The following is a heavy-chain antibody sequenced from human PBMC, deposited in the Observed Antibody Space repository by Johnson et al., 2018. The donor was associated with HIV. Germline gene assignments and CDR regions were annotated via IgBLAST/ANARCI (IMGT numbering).Heavy chain of an antibody. D-gene: IGHD1-26*01. V-gene: IGHV3-30-3*01. CDR1: GFIFSTYA. J-gene: IGHJ3*02. CDR2: ISYDGSNK. Sequence: QLVESGGGVVQPGRSLRLSCAASGFIFSTYAMHWVRQAPGKGLEWVAVISYDGSNKYYADSVKGRFTISRDNSKNTLYLQMNSLRAEDTAVYYCARGRAWDHDAFDIWGQGTMVTVSS. CDR3: ARGRAWDHDAFDI.